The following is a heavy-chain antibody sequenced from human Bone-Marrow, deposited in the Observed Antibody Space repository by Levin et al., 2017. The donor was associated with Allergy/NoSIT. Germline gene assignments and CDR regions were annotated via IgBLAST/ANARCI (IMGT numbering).Heavy chain of an antibody. Sequence: PGGSLRLSCTASGFTFSSYHMNWVRQAPGRGLEWVAYISNTRSTVYYGDSVQGRFTISRDNAKNSLYLQMDSLRAEDTAVYYCARDFSYGYRFDYWGQGTLVTVSS. CDR1: GFTFSSYH. V-gene: IGHV3-48*01. D-gene: IGHD5-18*01. CDR3: ARDFSYGYRFDY. J-gene: IGHJ4*02. CDR2: ISNTRSTV.